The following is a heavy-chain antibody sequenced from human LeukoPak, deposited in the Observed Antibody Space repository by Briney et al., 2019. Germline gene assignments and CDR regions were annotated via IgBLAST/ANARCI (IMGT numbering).Heavy chain of an antibody. V-gene: IGHV4-4*02. Sequence: PSETLSLTCAVSNGSISSSNWWSWVRQPPGKGLEWIGEIYHSGSAIYNPSLKSRVTISIDKSKNQFSLKLSSVTAADTAVYYCARHLDYSNYAPFDYWGQGTLVTVSS. CDR3: ARHLDYSNYAPFDY. J-gene: IGHJ4*02. CDR2: IYHSGSA. CDR1: NGSISSSNW. D-gene: IGHD4-11*01.